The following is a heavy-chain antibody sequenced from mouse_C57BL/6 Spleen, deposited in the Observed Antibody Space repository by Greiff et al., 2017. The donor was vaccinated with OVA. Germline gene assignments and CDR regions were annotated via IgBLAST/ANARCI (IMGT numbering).Heavy chain of an antibody. CDR1: GYTFTSYW. J-gene: IGHJ2*01. Sequence: QVQLKQPGAELVKPGASVKMSCKASGYTFTSYWITWVKQRPGQGLEWIGDIYPGSGSTNYNEKFKSKATLTVDTSSSTAYMQLSSLTSEDSAVYYCARKDTTVVAPFDYWGQGTTLTVSS. D-gene: IGHD1-1*01. V-gene: IGHV1-55*01. CDR3: ARKDTTVVAPFDY. CDR2: IYPGSGST.